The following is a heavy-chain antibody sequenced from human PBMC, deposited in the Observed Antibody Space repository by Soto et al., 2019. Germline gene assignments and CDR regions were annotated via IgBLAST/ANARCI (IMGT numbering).Heavy chain of an antibody. CDR2: ISNNGDST. CDR1: GFTFRYYA. CDR3: GKGIGYSGTHLSNAFDI. Sequence: GGSLRLSCLASGFTFRYYAMHWVRQAPGKALEYISAISNNGDSTYHADSVKGRFTISKDNSKNTVSLQMSSLRPEDTAVYYRGKGIGYSGTHLSNAFDIGGQGTMVTVSS. J-gene: IGHJ3*02. D-gene: IGHD1-26*01. V-gene: IGHV3-64D*06.